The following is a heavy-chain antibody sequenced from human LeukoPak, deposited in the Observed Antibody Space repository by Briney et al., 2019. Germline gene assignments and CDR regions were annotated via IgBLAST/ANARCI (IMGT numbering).Heavy chain of an antibody. CDR1: GFTFNTYA. CDR2: ISYDGNNK. Sequence: PGRSLRLSCAASGFTFNTYAMHWVRQAPGKGLEWVAVISYDGNNKYYAEFVKGRFTISRDNSKNTLYPQMNSLRAEDTAVYYCARGVPEGQWLLHYWGQGTLVTVSS. D-gene: IGHD6-19*01. V-gene: IGHV3-30-3*01. J-gene: IGHJ4*02. CDR3: ARGVPEGQWLLHY.